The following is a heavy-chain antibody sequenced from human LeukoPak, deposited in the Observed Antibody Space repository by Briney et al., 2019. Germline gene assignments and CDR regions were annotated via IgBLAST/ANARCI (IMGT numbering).Heavy chain of an antibody. CDR2: IIISTSYI. D-gene: IGHD4-17*01. V-gene: IGHV3-21*01. CDR1: GFTFSSYC. J-gene: IGHJ6*02. CDR3: ARDQGGLRIYYYGMDV. Sequence: GGSLSLSWAASGFTFSSYCMKCVRLAPGRGLEWVSYIIISTSYIYYADSVKGRFTISRDNAKNSLYLQMNSLRAEDTAVYYCARDQGGLRIYYYGMDVWGQGTTVTVSS.